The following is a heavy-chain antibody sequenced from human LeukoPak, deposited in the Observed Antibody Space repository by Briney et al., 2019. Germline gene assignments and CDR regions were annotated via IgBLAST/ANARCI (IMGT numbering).Heavy chain of an antibody. D-gene: IGHD2-2*01. CDR2: IYYSGST. Sequence: SETLSLTCTVSGGSISSSSYYWGWIRQPPGKGLEWIGSIYYSGSTYYNPSLKSRVTISVDTSKNQFSLKLSSVTAADTAVYYCEAIVVVPAAKKDAFDIWGQGTMVTVSS. CDR3: EAIVVVPAAKKDAFDI. J-gene: IGHJ3*02. CDR1: GGSISSSSYY. V-gene: IGHV4-39*07.